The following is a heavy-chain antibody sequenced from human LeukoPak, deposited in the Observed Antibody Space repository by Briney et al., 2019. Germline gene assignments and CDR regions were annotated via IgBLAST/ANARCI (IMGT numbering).Heavy chain of an antibody. V-gene: IGHV3-48*03. J-gene: IGHJ4*02. CDR2: ISSSGSTI. CDR3: ARDGGSSSSPFDY. D-gene: IGHD6-6*01. Sequence: GGSLRLSCAASGFTFSSYEMNWVRQAPGKGLEWVSYISSSGSTIYYADSVKGRFTISRDNAKNSLYLQMNSLRAEDTAVYYCARDGGSSSSPFDYWGQGTLVTVSS. CDR1: GFTFSSYE.